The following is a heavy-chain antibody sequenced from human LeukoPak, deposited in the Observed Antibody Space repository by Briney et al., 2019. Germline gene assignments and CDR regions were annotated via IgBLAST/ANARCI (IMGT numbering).Heavy chain of an antibody. V-gene: IGHV3-66*01. CDR3: ARAGHYEILTGYLTLDFDY. D-gene: IGHD3-9*01. Sequence: AGGSLRLSCAASGFTVSSNYMSWVRQAPGKGLEWVSIIYSGGSTNYAASVKGRLTISRDNSKNPQLHKMNTQRAADTAVYDCARAGHYEILTGYLTLDFDYWGQGTLVTVSS. J-gene: IGHJ4*02. CDR2: IYSGGST. CDR1: GFTVSSNY.